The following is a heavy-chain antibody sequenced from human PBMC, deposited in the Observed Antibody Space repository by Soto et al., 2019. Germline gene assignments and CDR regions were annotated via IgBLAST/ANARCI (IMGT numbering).Heavy chain of an antibody. J-gene: IGHJ4*02. D-gene: IGHD3-10*01. Sequence: ASVKVSCKASGYTFTSYDINWVRQATGQGLEWMGWMNPNSGNTGYAQKFQGRVTMTRNTSISTAYMELSSLRSEDTAVYYCARALFGWLHVPPGYFDYWGQGTLVTVSS. V-gene: IGHV1-8*01. CDR2: MNPNSGNT. CDR1: GYTFTSYD. CDR3: ARALFGWLHVPPGYFDY.